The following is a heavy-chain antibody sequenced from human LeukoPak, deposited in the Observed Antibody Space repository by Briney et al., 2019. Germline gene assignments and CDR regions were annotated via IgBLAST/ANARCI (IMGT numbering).Heavy chain of an antibody. Sequence: SSDTLSLTCTVPGGSISSYYWSWIRQPPGKGLEWIGYIYYSGSTNYNPSLKSRVTISVDTSKNQFSLKLSSVTAADTAVYYCARAVAARAFDYWGQGTLVTVSS. CDR3: ARAVAARAFDY. D-gene: IGHD6-6*01. CDR1: GGSISSYY. J-gene: IGHJ4*02. V-gene: IGHV4-59*07. CDR2: IYYSGST.